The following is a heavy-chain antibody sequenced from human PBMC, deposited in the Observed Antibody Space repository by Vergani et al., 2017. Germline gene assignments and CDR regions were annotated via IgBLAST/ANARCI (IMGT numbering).Heavy chain of an antibody. CDR1: GFTFSSYA. D-gene: IGHD3-9*01. J-gene: IGHJ4*02. CDR2: ISGSGGST. V-gene: IGHV3-23*01. Sequence: EVQLLESGGGLVQPGGSLRLSCAASGFTFSSYAMSWVRQAPGKGLEWVSAISGSGGSTYYADSVKGRFTISRDNSKNTLYLQMSSLGAEDTAVYYCAKGGDILTGYSRWFDYWGQGTLVTVSS. CDR3: AKGGDILTGYSRWFDY.